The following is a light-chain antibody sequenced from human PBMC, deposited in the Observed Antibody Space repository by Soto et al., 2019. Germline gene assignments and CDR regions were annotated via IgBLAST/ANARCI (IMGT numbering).Light chain of an antibody. CDR3: GSWDSSLSGYV. Sequence: QSVLTQPPSVFAAPVQKVTISCSGSSSNIGGNSVAWYQKLPGTAPKILIYEDNQRPSGIPDRFSGSKSGTSAPLAITGIQTGDEADYYCGSWDSSLSGYVFGTGTKVTVL. CDR2: EDN. J-gene: IGLJ1*01. CDR1: SSNIGGNS. V-gene: IGLV1-51*02.